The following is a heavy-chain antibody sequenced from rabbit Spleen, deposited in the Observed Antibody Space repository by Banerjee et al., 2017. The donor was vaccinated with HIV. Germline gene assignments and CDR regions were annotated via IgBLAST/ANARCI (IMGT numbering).Heavy chain of an antibody. D-gene: IGHD2-1*01. Sequence: QEQLVESGGGLVQPGGSLKLSCKASGFDFSNYGVSWVRQAPGKGLEWIGYIEPIFGNSYYANWVNGRFTISSHNAQNTLFLQLSSLTAADTATYFCARDLIGVIGWNFYLWGPGTLVTVS. CDR1: GFDFSNYG. CDR3: ARDLIGVIGWNFYL. J-gene: IGHJ4*01. V-gene: IGHV1S47*01. CDR2: IEPIFGNS.